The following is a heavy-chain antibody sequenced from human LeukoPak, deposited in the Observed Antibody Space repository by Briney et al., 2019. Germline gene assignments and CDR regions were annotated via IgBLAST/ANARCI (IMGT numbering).Heavy chain of an antibody. D-gene: IGHD6-19*01. CDR1: GVTFSSDA. Sequence: GGSLRLSCAASGVTFSSDAMNWVRQAPGKGLEWVSSLHGNGDETHYADSVKGRFTISRDNSKATLYLQMNSLRADDTALYYCAAKRMAGTGYYFESWGQGTLVTVSS. J-gene: IGHJ4*02. CDR2: LHGNGDET. CDR3: AAKRMAGTGYYFES. V-gene: IGHV3-23*01.